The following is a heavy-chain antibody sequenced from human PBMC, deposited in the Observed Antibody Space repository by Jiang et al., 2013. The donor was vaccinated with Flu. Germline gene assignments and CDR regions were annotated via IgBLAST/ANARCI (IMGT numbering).Heavy chain of an antibody. Sequence: GAEVKKPGATVKVSCKASGYTFTGYYMHWVRQAPGQGLEWMGWINPNDGDAHLPQKFQDRVTMTTDTSISTAYMELSSLRSDDTAIYYCARLFLWYGPGFDIWGQGTMVTVS. CDR1: GYTFTGYY. J-gene: IGHJ3*02. CDR2: INPNDGDA. CDR3: ARLFLWYGPGFDI. V-gene: IGHV1-2*02. D-gene: IGHD2-15*01.